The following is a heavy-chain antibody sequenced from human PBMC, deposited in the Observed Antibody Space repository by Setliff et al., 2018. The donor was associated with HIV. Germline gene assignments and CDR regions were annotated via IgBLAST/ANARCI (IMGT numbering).Heavy chain of an antibody. V-gene: IGHV3-7*03. CDR3: AKRGYVSAWYDEPVQFYQHMDV. J-gene: IGHJ6*03. Sequence: PGGSLRLSCAASGFNFNQYWMSWVRQAPGKGLEWVANIKVDGSQKYYLDSVKGRFTISRDNSKNTVYLQMNSLRAEDTAIYYCAKRGYVSAWYDEPVQFYQHMDVWGKGTTVTVSS. CDR2: IKVDGSQK. D-gene: IGHD6-19*01. CDR1: GFNFNQYW.